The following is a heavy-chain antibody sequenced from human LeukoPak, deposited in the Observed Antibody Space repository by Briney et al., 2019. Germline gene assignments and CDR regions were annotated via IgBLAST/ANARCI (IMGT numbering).Heavy chain of an antibody. CDR3: ATDVIVVTDPPFDY. Sequence: GASVKVSCKVSGYTLTELSMHWVRQAPGKGLEWMGGFDPEDGGTIYAQKFQGRVTMTEDTSTDTAYMELSSLRSEDTAVYYCATDVIVVTDPPFDYWGQGTLVTVSS. D-gene: IGHD5-12*01. V-gene: IGHV1-24*01. CDR2: FDPEDGGT. J-gene: IGHJ4*02. CDR1: GYTLTELS.